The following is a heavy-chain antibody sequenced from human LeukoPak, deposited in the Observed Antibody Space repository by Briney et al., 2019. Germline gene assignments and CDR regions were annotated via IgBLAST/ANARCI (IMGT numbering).Heavy chain of an antibody. CDR1: GFTFSNFW. CDR2: IKEDGSDE. J-gene: IGHJ4*02. Sequence: GGSLRLSCVASGFTFSNFWMNWVRQAPGRGLEWVANIKEDGSDEYYVDSVKGRFTISRDNAKNSLLLQLNSLRAEDTALYHCARGRRDTQYQVFDFWGQGTLVTVSS. CDR3: ARGRRDTQYQVFDF. D-gene: IGHD2-2*01. V-gene: IGHV3-7*01.